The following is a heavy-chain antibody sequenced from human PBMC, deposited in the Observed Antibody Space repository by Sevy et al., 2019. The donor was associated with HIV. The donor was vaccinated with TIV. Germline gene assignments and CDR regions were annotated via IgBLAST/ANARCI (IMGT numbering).Heavy chain of an antibody. V-gene: IGHV4-59*01. CDR3: ARDQVGDSSSWSYYYYGMDV. J-gene: IGHJ6*02. CDR1: GGSISSYY. CDR2: IYYSGST. D-gene: IGHD6-13*01. Sequence: SETLSLTCTVSGGSISSYYWSWIRQPPGKGLEWIGYIYYSGSTNYNPSLKSRVTISVDTSKNRFSLKLSPVTAADTAGYYCARDQVGDSSSWSYYYYGMDVWGQGTTVTVSS.